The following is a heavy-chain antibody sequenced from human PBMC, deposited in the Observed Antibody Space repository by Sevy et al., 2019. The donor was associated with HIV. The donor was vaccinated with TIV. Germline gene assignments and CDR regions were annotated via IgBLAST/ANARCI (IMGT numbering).Heavy chain of an antibody. D-gene: IGHD3-22*01. V-gene: IGHV3-43*01. CDR3: AKDSLYYYDSSGTYYFDY. CDR1: GFTFDDYT. Sequence: GGSLRLSCAASGFTFDDYTMHWVRQAPGKGLEWVSLISWDGGSKYYADSVKGRFTISRANSKNSLYLQMNSLRTEDTALYYCAKDSLYYYDSSGTYYFDYWGQGTLVTVSS. CDR2: ISWDGGSK. J-gene: IGHJ4*02.